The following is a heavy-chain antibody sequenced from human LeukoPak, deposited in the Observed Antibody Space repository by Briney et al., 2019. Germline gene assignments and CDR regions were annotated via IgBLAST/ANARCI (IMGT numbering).Heavy chain of an antibody. Sequence: GGSLRLSCVASGFTFSIAWVTWVRQAPGKGLEWVANIDKHGNGKYYVDSVKGRFAISRDYASNSVFLQMDSLRAEDTSVYYCASGAGWGYCDLWGQGTPVTVSS. CDR1: GFTFSIAW. D-gene: IGHD3-10*01. J-gene: IGHJ4*02. V-gene: IGHV3-7*01. CDR3: ASGAGWGYCDL. CDR2: IDKHGNGK.